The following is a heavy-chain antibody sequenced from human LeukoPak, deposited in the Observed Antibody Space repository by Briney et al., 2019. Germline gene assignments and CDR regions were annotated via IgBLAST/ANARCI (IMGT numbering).Heavy chain of an antibody. V-gene: IGHV3-48*01. CDR3: GRVVLVVVPAASAPCYYMDV. CDR2: ISSSSSTI. D-gene: IGHD2-2*01. CDR1: GFTFSSYS. J-gene: IGHJ6*03. Sequence: GGSLRLSCAASGFTFSSYSMNWVRQAPGKGLEWVSYISSSSSTIYYADSVKGRFTISRDNAKNSLYLQMNSLRAEDTAVYYCGRVVLVVVPAASAPCYYMDVWGKGTTVTVSS.